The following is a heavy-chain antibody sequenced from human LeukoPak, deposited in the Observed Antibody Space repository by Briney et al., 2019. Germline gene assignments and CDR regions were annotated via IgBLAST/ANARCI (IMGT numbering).Heavy chain of an antibody. D-gene: IGHD5-18*01. CDR2: IYTSGST. V-gene: IGHV4-4*07. Sequence: SETLSLTCTVSGGSISSYYWSWIRQPAGKGLEWIGRIYTSGSTNHNPSLKSRVTMSVDTSKNQFSLKLSSVTAADTAVYYCARDLAWGAMVYLGDYWGQGTLVTVSS. CDR3: ARDLAWGAMVYLGDY. CDR1: GGSISSYY. J-gene: IGHJ4*02.